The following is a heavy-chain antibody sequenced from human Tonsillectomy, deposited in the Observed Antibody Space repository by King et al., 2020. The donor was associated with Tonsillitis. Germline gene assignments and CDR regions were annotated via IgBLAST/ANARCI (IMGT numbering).Heavy chain of an antibody. CDR3: ARSLCVTYSGLSAIRNCYFVL. J-gene: IGHJ2*01. CDR2: IYPRDSDT. D-gene: IGHD3-10*01. Sequence: QLVQSGAEVKKPGESLKISCKGSGYSFTSYWIGWVRQMPGKGLEWMGIIYPRDSDTRYSPSFQGQVIMSADKSISTAYLQRSSLKASDTAMYYCARSLCVTYSGLSAIRNCYFVLWGRGTLVTVSS. V-gene: IGHV5-51*01. CDR1: GYSFTSYW.